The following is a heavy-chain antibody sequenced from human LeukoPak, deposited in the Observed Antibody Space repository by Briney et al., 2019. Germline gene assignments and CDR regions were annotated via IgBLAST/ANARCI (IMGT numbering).Heavy chain of an antibody. V-gene: IGHV3-21*01. CDR1: GFTFSSYS. D-gene: IGHD6-19*01. CDR3: AKEYSSGWADY. Sequence: GGSLRLSCAASGFTFSSYSMNWVRQAPGKGLEWVSSISSSSSYIYYADSVKGRFTISRDNAKNSLYLQMNSLRAEDPAVYYCAKEYSSGWADYWGQGTLVTVSS. J-gene: IGHJ4*02. CDR2: ISSSSSYI.